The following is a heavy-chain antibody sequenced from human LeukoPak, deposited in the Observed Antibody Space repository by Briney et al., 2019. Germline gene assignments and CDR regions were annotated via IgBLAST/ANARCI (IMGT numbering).Heavy chain of an antibody. D-gene: IGHD1-26*01. V-gene: IGHV3-23*01. J-gene: IGHJ6*02. CDR3: AKDKGGATIYYYYGMDV. CDR1: GFTFSSYA. CDR2: ISGSGGST. Sequence: GGSLRLSCAASGFTFSSYAMSWVRQAPGKGLEWVSAISGSGGSTYYADSVEGRFTISRDNSKNTLYLQMNSLRAEDTAVYYCAKDKGGATIYYYYGMDVWGQGTTVTVSS.